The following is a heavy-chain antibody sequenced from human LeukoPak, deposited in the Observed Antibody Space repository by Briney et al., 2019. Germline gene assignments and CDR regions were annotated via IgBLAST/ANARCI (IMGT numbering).Heavy chain of an antibody. CDR1: GYTFTGYY. CDR2: INPNSGGT. J-gene: IGHJ4*02. CDR3: AREVDCSSPSCQLDY. D-gene: IGHD2-2*01. Sequence: ASVKVSCKASGYTFTGYYMHWVRQAPGQGLEWTAWINPNSGGTNYAQKFQGRVTMTRDTSITTAYLELSSLRSDDTAVYYCAREVDCSSPSCQLDYWGQGTLVTVSS. V-gene: IGHV1-2*02.